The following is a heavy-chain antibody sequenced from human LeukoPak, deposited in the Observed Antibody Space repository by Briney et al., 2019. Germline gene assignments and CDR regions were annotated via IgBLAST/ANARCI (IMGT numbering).Heavy chain of an antibody. V-gene: IGHV4-4*07. CDR1: GGSISRYY. D-gene: IGHD3-10*01. Sequence: SETLSLTCTVSGGSISRYYWSWIRQPAGKGLEWVGRIYTSGSTNYNPSLKSRVTMSVDTSKNQFSLKLCSVTAADTAVYYCARGGSANYNWFDPWGQGTLVTVSS. CDR2: IYTSGST. J-gene: IGHJ5*02. CDR3: ARGGSANYNWFDP.